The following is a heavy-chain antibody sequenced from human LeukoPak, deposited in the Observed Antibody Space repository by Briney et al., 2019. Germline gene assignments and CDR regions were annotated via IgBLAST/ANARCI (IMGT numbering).Heavy chain of an antibody. CDR2: INHSGST. J-gene: IGHJ4*02. CDR3: ARVVYDSSTYPKSYFDF. CDR1: GGSFSGYY. D-gene: IGHD3-22*01. V-gene: IGHV4-34*01. Sequence: SETLSLTCAVYGGSFSGYYWSWIRQPPGKGLEWIGEINHSGSTNYNPSLKSRVTISVDTSKNQFSLKLTSVTAADTAVYYCARVVYDSSTYPKSYFDFWGQGTLVTVSS.